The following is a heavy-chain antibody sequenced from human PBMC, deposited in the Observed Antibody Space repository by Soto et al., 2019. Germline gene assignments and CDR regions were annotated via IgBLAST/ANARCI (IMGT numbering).Heavy chain of an antibody. J-gene: IGHJ6*03. CDR2: ISSSSSTI. V-gene: IGHV3-48*01. Sequence: GGSLRLSCVASGFTFSSYSMNWVRQAPGKGLEWVSSISSSSSTIYYADSVKGRFTISRDNAKNSLYLQINSLRAEDTAVYYCARGQPYYYGSGSLLMDVWGKGTTVTVSS. CDR1: GFTFSSYS. CDR3: ARGQPYYYGSGSLLMDV. D-gene: IGHD3-10*01.